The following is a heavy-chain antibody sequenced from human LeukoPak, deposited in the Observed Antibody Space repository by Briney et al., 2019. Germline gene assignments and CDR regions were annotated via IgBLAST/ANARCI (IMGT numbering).Heavy chain of an antibody. Sequence: ASVKVSCKASGYTCTGYYIHWVRQAPGQGLEWMGWINPNSGGTNYAQKFQGRLTMTRDTSMNTIYMELSRLISDDTAVYYCARGRFGDYDLYYFDYWGQGTLVTVSS. CDR3: ARGRFGDYDLYYFDY. CDR2: INPNSGGT. CDR1: GYTCTGYY. V-gene: IGHV1-2*02. J-gene: IGHJ4*02. D-gene: IGHD4-17*01.